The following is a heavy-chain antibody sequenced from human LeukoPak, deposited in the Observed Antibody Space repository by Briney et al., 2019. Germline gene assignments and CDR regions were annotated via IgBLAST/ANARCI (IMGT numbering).Heavy chain of an antibody. D-gene: IGHD3-22*01. J-gene: IGHJ4*02. CDR3: AKLDYYDSSGYYSPPFDY. CDR1: GFTFSSYS. Sequence: GGSLRLSCAASGFTFSSYSMNWVRQAPGKGLEWVAVISYDGSNKYYADSVKGRFTISRDNSKNTLYLQMNSLRAEDTAVYYCAKLDYYDSSGYYSPPFDYWGQGTLVTVSS. V-gene: IGHV3-30*18. CDR2: ISYDGSNK.